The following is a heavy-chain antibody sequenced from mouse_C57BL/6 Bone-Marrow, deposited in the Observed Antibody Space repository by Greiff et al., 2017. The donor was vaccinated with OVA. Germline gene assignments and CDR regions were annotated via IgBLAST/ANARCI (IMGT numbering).Heavy chain of an antibody. D-gene: IGHD4-1*01. CDR1: GFTFSDYG. J-gene: IGHJ2*01. V-gene: IGHV5-17*01. CDR2: ISSGSSTI. Sequence: EVRLMESGGGLVKPGGSLKLSCAASGFTFSDYGMHWVRQAPEKGLEWVAYISSGSSTIYYADTVKGRFTISRDNAKNTLFLQMTSLRSEDTAMYYCATLPGLGRGPFDYWGQGTTLTVSS. CDR3: ATLPGLGRGPFDY.